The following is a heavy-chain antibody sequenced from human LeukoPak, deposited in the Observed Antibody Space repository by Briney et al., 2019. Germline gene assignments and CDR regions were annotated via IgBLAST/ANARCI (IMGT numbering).Heavy chain of an antibody. V-gene: IGHV5-51*01. CDR1: GYSFSRYW. CDR3: ARRQGCSSTSCPPDY. Sequence: GESLKISCKGSGYSFSRYWIGWVRQMPGKGLEWMGIIYPGDSQSRYSPSFQGQVTISVDKSISTAYLQWSSLKASDTAMYYCARRQGCSSTSCPPDYWGQGTLVTVSS. D-gene: IGHD2-2*01. J-gene: IGHJ4*02. CDR2: IYPGDSQS.